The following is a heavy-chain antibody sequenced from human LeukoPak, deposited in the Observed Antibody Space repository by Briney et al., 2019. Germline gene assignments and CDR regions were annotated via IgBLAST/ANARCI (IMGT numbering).Heavy chain of an antibody. CDR1: GYTFTGYY. D-gene: IGHD3-22*01. J-gene: IGHJ4*02. V-gene: IGHV1-2*02. CDR2: INPHSGGT. Sequence: ASVKVSCKASGYTFTGYYMHWVRQAPGQGLEWMGWINPHSGGTNYAQKFQGRVTMTRDTSISTAYTELRRLRSDDTAVYYCARVEYYYDSSGHFDYWGQGALVTVSS. CDR3: ARVEYYYDSSGHFDY.